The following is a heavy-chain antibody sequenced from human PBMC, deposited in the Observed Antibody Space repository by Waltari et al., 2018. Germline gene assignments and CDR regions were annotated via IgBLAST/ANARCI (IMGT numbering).Heavy chain of an antibody. J-gene: IGHJ6*03. CDR3: ARDYSSGGYYIDV. CDR1: GGSISSYY. D-gene: IGHD6-19*01. Sequence: QVQLQESGPGLVKPSETLSLTCPVSGGSISSYYWSWIRQPPGKGLEWIGYIYYSGSTNYNPSLKSRVTISVDTSKNQFSLKLSSVTAADTAVYYCARDYSSGGYYIDVWGKGTTVTISS. CDR2: IYYSGST. V-gene: IGHV4-59*01.